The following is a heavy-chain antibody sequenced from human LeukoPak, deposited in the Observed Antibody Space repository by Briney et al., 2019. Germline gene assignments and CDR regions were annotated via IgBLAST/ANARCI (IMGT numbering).Heavy chain of an antibody. D-gene: IGHD3-3*01. J-gene: IGHJ6*02. CDR2: IYYSGST. Sequence: SETLSLTCTVSGGSISSGGYYWSWIRQHPGKGLEWIGYIYYSGSTYYNPSLKSRVTISVDTSKNQFSLKLSSVTAADTAVYYCARGENYDFWSGYFGHYYYGMDVWGQGTTVTVSS. V-gene: IGHV4-31*03. CDR3: ARGENYDFWSGYFGHYYYGMDV. CDR1: GGSISSGGYY.